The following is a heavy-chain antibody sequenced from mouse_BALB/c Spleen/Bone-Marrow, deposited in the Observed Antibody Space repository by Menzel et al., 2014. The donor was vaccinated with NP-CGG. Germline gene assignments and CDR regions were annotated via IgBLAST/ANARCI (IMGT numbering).Heavy chain of an antibody. V-gene: IGHV2-9*02. CDR1: GFSLTSYG. CDR2: IWAGGST. J-gene: IGHJ3*01. Sequence: QVQLQQSGPGLVAPSQSLSITCTVSGFSLTSYGLHWVRQLPGKGLEWLGVIWAGGSTNYNSALMSRLSISKDNSKSQVFLKMNSLQTDDTAMYYCARDNYRGAWFAYWGQGTLVTVSA. D-gene: IGHD2-14*01. CDR3: ARDNYRGAWFAY.